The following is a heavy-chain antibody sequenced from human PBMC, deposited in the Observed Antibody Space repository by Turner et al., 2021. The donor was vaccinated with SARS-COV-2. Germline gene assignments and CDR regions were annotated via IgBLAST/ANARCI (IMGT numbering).Heavy chain of an antibody. CDR2: IWYDGSNK. CDR3: AREYYYDSNYGMDV. J-gene: IGHJ6*02. D-gene: IGHD3-22*01. V-gene: IGHV3-33*01. CDR1: GFTFSSYG. Sequence: QVQLVESGGGVVQPGRSLRLSCAASGFTFSSYGMHWVRQAPGKGLGWVAVIWYDGSNKYYADSVKGRFTISRDNSKNTLYLQMNSLRAEDTAVYYCAREYYYDSNYGMDVWGQGTTVTVSS.